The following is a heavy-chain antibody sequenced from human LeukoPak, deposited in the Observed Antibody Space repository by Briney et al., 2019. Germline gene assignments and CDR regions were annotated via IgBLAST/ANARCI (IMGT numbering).Heavy chain of an antibody. CDR2: IYYSGST. D-gene: IGHD3-3*01. CDR1: GGSISGYY. V-gene: IGHV4-59*08. Sequence: SETLSLTCIVSGGSISGYYWSWIRQPPGKGLEWIGSIYYSGSTDYNPSLKSRVIISVDTSKNHFSLKLTSVTAADTAVYYCVRHHTIFGVVTINWFDPWGQGTLVTVSS. J-gene: IGHJ5*02. CDR3: VRHHTIFGVVTINWFDP.